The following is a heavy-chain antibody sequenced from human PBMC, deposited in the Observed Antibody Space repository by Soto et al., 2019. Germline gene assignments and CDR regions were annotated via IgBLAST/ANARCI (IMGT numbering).Heavy chain of an antibody. CDR2: TYYRSKWYN. Sequence: KQSQTLSLTCAISGDSVSSNSAAWNWIRQSPSRGLEWLGRTYYRSKWYNDYAVSVKSRITINPDTSKNQFSLQLNSVTPEDTAVYYCARALPRYNWNYVAYYYYGMDVWGQGTTVTVSS. D-gene: IGHD1-7*01. CDR1: GDSVSSNSAA. V-gene: IGHV6-1*01. CDR3: ARALPRYNWNYVAYYYYGMDV. J-gene: IGHJ6*02.